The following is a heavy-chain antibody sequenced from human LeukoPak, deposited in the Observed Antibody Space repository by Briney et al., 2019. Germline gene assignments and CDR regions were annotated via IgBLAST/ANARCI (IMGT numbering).Heavy chain of an antibody. Sequence: SETLSLTCTVSGGSISSYYWSWIRQPPGKGLEWIGNIYYSGSTNYNPSLKSRVTISVDTSKNQFSLKLGSVTAADTAVYYCARVSWFPGTSYYYMDVWGKGTTVTVSS. J-gene: IGHJ6*03. CDR3: ARVSWFPGTSYYYMDV. CDR2: IYYSGST. CDR1: GGSISSYY. V-gene: IGHV4-59*01. D-gene: IGHD1-1*01.